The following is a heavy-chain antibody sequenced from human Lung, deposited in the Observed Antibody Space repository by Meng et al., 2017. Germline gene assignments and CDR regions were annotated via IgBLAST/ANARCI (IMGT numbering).Heavy chain of an antibody. V-gene: IGHV1-2*06. CDR1: GYTFAAYW. D-gene: IGHD6-13*01. CDR2: IDPNNDHT. J-gene: IGHJ4*02. Sequence: QVQLVQSGHEVKKPGASVKLSCKPSGYTFAAYWINWLRQAPGQGLEWMGRIDPNNDHTQYAQNFQGRVTMTSDTSISTVYMELNGLRSDDTAVYYCARDEDISAAGKLFSDYWGQGTLVTVSS. CDR3: ARDEDISAAGKLFSDY.